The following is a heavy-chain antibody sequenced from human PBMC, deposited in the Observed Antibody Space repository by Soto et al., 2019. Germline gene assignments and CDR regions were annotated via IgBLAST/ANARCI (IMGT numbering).Heavy chain of an antibody. Sequence: SETRSLTCTVSGGSISSYYWSWIRQPPGKGLEWIGYIYYSGSTNYNPSLKSRVTISVDTSKNQFSLKLSSVTAADTAVYYCAGRVPVILTVYYPPYSSGMDVLGQGNTLTVSS. J-gene: IGHJ6*02. V-gene: IGHV4-59*01. D-gene: IGHD3-9*01. CDR1: GGSISSYY. CDR2: IYYSGST. CDR3: AGRVPVILTVYYPPYSSGMDV.